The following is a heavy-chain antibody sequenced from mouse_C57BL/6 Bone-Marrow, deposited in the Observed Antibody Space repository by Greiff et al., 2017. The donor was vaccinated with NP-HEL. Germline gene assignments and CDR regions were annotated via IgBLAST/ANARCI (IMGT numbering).Heavy chain of an antibody. V-gene: IGHV7-1*01. J-gene: IGHJ1*03. D-gene: IGHD2-2*01. CDR1: GFTFSDFY. CDR3: ARDACPGYGHWYFDV. CDR2: SRNKANDYTT. Sequence: EVKVVESGGGLVQSGRSLRLSCATSGFTFSDFYMEWVRQAPGKGLEWIAASRNKANDYTTEYSASVKGRFIVSRDTSQSILYLQMNALRAEDTAIYYCARDACPGYGHWYFDVWGTGTTVTVSS.